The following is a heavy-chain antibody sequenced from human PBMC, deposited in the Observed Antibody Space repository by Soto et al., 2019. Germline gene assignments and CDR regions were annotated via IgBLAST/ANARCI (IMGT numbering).Heavy chain of an antibody. V-gene: IGHV3-30*04. Sequence: PGGSLRLSCAASGFTFSDYAMHWVRQAPGKGLAWAASISYEGSNTYYADSVKGRFTISRDDSKNTLYLQMSGLRVEDTAVYLCARPINTIAVNDPFDIWGQGTMVTVSS. J-gene: IGHJ3*02. CDR1: GFTFSDYA. D-gene: IGHD3-22*01. CDR3: ARPINTIAVNDPFDI. CDR2: ISYEGSNT.